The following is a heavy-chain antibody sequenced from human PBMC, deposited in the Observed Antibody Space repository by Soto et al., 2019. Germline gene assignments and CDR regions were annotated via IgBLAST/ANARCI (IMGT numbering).Heavy chain of an antibody. CDR3: ARVGQWLVRGYFQH. D-gene: IGHD6-19*01. Sequence: QVQLQESGPGLVKPSQTLSLTCTVSGGSISSGGYYWSWIRQHTGKGLEWIGYIYYSGSTYYNPSLKSRVTISVDTSKNQFCLKLSSVTAADTAVYYCARVGQWLVRGYFQHWGQGTLVTVSS. J-gene: IGHJ1*01. V-gene: IGHV4-31*03. CDR1: GGSISSGGYY. CDR2: IYYSGST.